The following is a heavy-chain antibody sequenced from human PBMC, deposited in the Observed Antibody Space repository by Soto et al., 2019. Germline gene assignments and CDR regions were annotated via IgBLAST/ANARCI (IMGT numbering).Heavy chain of an antibody. CDR2: ISYDGTHE. V-gene: IGHV3-30*18. D-gene: IGHD2-15*01. J-gene: IGHJ5*02. CDR1: GFTFMTYG. CDR3: AKDRTVEATPLDLYYNWFDP. Sequence: QVQLVESGGGVVQPGKSQRLSCAASGFTFMTYGMHWVRQAPGKGLEWVSFISYDGTHEYYADSVKGRFTISRDNSKNTLSLQMSFLRDEDTAVYYCAKDRTVEATPLDLYYNWFDPWGQGTLVTVSS.